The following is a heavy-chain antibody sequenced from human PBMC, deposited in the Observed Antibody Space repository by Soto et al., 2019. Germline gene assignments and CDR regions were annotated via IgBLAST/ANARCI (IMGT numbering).Heavy chain of an antibody. CDR2: IYYSGST. CDR3: ARDHYSYGPFDI. V-gene: IGHV4-61*01. CDR1: GGSVSSGSYY. Sequence: QVQLQESGPGLVKPSETLSLTCTVSGGSVSSGSYYWSWIRQPPGKGLEWIGYIYYSGSTNYNPSLKSRVTISVDTSKNQFSLKLSSVTAADTAVYYCARDHYSYGPFDIWGQGTMVTVSS. J-gene: IGHJ3*02. D-gene: IGHD5-18*01.